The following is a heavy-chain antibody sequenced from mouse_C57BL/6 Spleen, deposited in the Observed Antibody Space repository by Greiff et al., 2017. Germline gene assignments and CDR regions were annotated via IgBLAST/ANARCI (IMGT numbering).Heavy chain of an antibody. CDR1: GYTFTSYW. CDR3: AICSYYFDY. D-gene: IGHD1-1*01. V-gene: IGHV1-74*01. Sequence: QVQLQQPGAELVKPGASVKVSCKASGYTFTSYWMHWVKQRPGQGLEWIGRIHPYDSDTNYTQKFKGKATLTVDKSSSTAYMQLSSLTSEDSSVYYCAICSYYFDYWGQGTTLTVSS. CDR2: IHPYDSDT. J-gene: IGHJ2*01.